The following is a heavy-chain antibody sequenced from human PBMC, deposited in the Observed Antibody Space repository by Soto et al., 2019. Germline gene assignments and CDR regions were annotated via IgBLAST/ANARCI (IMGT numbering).Heavy chain of an antibody. Sequence: YMWSAQQSKKQGLEWLGIINPSGGSTSYAQKFQGRVTMTRDTSTSTVYMELSSLRSEDTAVYYCARDTPQYCSGGSCYSQYGMDVWGQGTTVTVSS. CDR1: Y. CDR3: ARDTPQYCSGGSCYSQYGMDV. V-gene: IGHV1-46*01. J-gene: IGHJ6*02. CDR2: INPSGGST. D-gene: IGHD2-15*01.